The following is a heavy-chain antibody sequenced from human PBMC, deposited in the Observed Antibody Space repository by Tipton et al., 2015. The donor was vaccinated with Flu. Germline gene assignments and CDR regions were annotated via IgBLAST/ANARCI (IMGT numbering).Heavy chain of an antibody. D-gene: IGHD3-9*01. Sequence: TLSLTCTVSGGSISSSSYYWGWIRQPPGKGLEWIGSIYYSGSTYYNPSLKSRVTISVDTSKNQFSLKLSSVTAADTAVCYCARVMRTGYYKYFDYWGQGTLVTVSS. CDR2: IYYSGST. V-gene: IGHV4-39*07. J-gene: IGHJ4*02. CDR1: GGSISSSSYY. CDR3: ARVMRTGYYKYFDY.